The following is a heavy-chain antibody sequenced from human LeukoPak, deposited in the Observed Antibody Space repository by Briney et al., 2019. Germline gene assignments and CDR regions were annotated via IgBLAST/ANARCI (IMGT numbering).Heavy chain of an antibody. CDR2: ICSGDTT. CDR1: GFSVSSNY. V-gene: IGHV3-66*01. CDR3: ARDGG. Sequence: GGSLRLSCAASGFSVSSNYMIWVRQAPGKGLEWVSVICSGDTTYYADSVKGRFIISRDNSKNTLYLQMNSLRAEGTAVYYCARDGGWGQGTLVTVSS. D-gene: IGHD2-15*01. J-gene: IGHJ4*02.